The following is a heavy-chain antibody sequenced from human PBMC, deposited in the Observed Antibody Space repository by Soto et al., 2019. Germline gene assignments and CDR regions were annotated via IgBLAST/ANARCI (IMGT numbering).Heavy chain of an antibody. CDR3: ARERSAAGTGWFDP. V-gene: IGHV1-8*01. Sequence: QVQLVQSGAEVKKPGASVKVSCKASGYTFTSYDINWVRQATGQGLEWMGWMNPNSGNTGYAQKFQGRVTMTRNTSVSTAYMELSSLRSEDTAVYYCARERSAAGTGWFDPWGQGTLVTVSS. J-gene: IGHJ5*02. CDR1: GYTFTSYD. D-gene: IGHD6-13*01. CDR2: MNPNSGNT.